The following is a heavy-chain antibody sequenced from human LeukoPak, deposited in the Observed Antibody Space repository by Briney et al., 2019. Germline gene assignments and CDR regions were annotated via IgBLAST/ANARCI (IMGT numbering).Heavy chain of an antibody. D-gene: IGHD1-26*01. CDR3: AKVDAHIIAGGRGEAFDI. J-gene: IGHJ3*02. V-gene: IGHV1-18*01. CDR2: TNPYEDVP. CDR1: GYTFTNFG. Sequence: ASVNVSCTASGYTFTNFGITWVRQAPGQGLEWMGCTNPYEDVPTYAHKFQGRVTITTETSTNTAYMELMSLTYGDTAMYYCAKVDAHIIAGGRGEAFDIWGQGTLVTVSS.